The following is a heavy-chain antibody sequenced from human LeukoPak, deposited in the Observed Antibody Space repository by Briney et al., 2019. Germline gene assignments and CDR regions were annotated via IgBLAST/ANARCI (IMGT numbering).Heavy chain of an antibody. Sequence: SETLPLTCAVSGYSISSDYYWGWIRQPPGKGLEWIGSIYHSETTYYNSSLKSRVTISVDTSKNQFSLRLNSVTAADTAVYFCASGKEGYLDYWGQGTLVTVSS. V-gene: IGHV4-38-2*01. D-gene: IGHD1-14*01. CDR1: GYSISSDYY. CDR3: ASGKEGYLDY. J-gene: IGHJ4*02. CDR2: IYHSETT.